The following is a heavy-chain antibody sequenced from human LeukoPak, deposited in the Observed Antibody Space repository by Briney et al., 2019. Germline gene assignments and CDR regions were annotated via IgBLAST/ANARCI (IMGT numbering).Heavy chain of an antibody. CDR2: IYYSGST. CDR3: ARQTGSAPPHFDY. V-gene: IGHV4-31*03. Sequence: SETLSLTCTVSGGSISSGGYYWSWIRQHPGKGLEWLGYIYYSGSTYYNPSLKNRVTISVDMSKNQFSLKLSSVTAADTAVYYCARQTGSAPPHFDYWGQGTLVTVSS. J-gene: IGHJ4*02. D-gene: IGHD7-27*01. CDR1: GGSISSGGYY.